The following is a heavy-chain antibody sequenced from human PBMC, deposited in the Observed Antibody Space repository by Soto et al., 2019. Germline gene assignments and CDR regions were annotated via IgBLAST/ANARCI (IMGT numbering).Heavy chain of an antibody. CDR2: ISYDGSNK. CDR3: AKDPAGSTLGFFEI. J-gene: IGHJ3*02. D-gene: IGHD6-13*01. V-gene: IGHV3-30*18. CDR1: GFIFKNYG. Sequence: GGSLRLSCAASGFIFKNYGMHWVRQVPGKGLEWVGVISYDGSNKIYADSVKGRFTISRDDSKSTFYVQMNSLRPEDTAVYYCAKDPAGSTLGFFEIWGQGXLVTVSS.